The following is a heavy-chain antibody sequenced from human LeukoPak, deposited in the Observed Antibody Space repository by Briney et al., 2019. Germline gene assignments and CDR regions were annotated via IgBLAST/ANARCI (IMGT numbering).Heavy chain of an antibody. Sequence: SETLSLTCTVSGGSISSGGYYWSWIRQHPGKGLEWIGYIYYSGSTYYNPSLKSRVTISVDTSKNQFSLKLSSVTAADTAVYYCARGPEHQGYYDSSGYYGYRGQGTLVTVSS. CDR3: ARGPEHQGYYDSSGYYGY. CDR1: GGSISSGGYY. D-gene: IGHD3-22*01. V-gene: IGHV4-31*03. J-gene: IGHJ4*02. CDR2: IYYSGST.